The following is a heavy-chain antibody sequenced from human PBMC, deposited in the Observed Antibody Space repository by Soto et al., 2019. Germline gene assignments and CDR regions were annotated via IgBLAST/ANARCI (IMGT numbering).Heavy chain of an antibody. CDR2: ISIGSGSI. CDR1: GFSFSNYA. V-gene: IGHV3-48*02. J-gene: IGHJ3*01. Sequence: EVQLVESGGGLVQPGGSRRVSCAASGFSFSNYAMNWVRQAPGKGLEWVSYISIGSGSIFYADSVKGRFTISRDDAKNSLYMQMNTLRDEDTAVYYCVRDDGWAFEFWGQGTMVTVSS. CDR3: VRDDGWAFEF. D-gene: IGHD2-15*01.